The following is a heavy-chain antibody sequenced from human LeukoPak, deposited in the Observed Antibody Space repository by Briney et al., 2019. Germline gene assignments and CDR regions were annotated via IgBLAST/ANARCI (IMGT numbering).Heavy chain of an antibody. J-gene: IGHJ5*02. CDR2: IWYDGSNK. Sequence: GRSLRLSCAASGFTFSSYGMHWVRQAPGKGLEWVAVIWYDGSNKYYADSVKGRFTISRDNSKNTLYLQMNSLRAEDTAVYYCARVAAAGEKLNWFDPWGQGTLVTVSS. CDR3: ARVAAAGEKLNWFDP. D-gene: IGHD6-13*01. V-gene: IGHV3-33*01. CDR1: GFTFSSYG.